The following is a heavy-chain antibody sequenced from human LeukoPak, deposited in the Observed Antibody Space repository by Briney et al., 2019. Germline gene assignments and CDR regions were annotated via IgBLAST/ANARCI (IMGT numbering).Heavy chain of an antibody. J-gene: IGHJ5*02. D-gene: IGHD4-17*01. CDR3: APHGDYPNWFDP. CDR2: FYNSGST. Sequence: SETLSLTCTFSGGSISSRNYYWGWIRQPPGKGLEWIGSFYNSGSTYYNPSLKSRVTISVDTSKSQFSLKLTSVTAADTAVYYCAPHGDYPNWFDPWGQGTLVTVSS. CDR1: GGSISSRNYY. V-gene: IGHV4-39*01.